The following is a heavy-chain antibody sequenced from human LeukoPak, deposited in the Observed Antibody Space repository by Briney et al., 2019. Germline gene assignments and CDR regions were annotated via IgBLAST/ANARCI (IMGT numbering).Heavy chain of an antibody. D-gene: IGHD2-15*01. V-gene: IGHV7-4-1*02. Sequence: ASVKVSCKASGYTFTSYAINWVRQAPGQGLEYMGWIRTSTGSPTYAQGFTGRFVFSLDTSVNTAYLQTSSLKAEDTAVYYCARDLDSAAFDIWGQGTMVTVSS. CDR3: ARDLDSAAFDI. CDR1: GYTFTSYA. CDR2: IRTSTGSP. J-gene: IGHJ3*02.